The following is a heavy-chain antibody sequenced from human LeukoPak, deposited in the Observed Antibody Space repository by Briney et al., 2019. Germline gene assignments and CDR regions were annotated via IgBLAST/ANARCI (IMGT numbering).Heavy chain of an antibody. CDR2: ISGSGGST. Sequence: GGSLRLSCAASGFTFSSYAMSWVRQAPRKGLGWVSAISGSGGSTYYADSVKGRFTISRDNSKNTLYLQMNSLRAEDTAVYYCAKNPPRIRYFDWPKDYWGQGTLVTVSS. V-gene: IGHV3-23*01. J-gene: IGHJ4*02. CDR1: GFTFSSYA. CDR3: AKNPPRIRYFDWPKDY. D-gene: IGHD3-9*01.